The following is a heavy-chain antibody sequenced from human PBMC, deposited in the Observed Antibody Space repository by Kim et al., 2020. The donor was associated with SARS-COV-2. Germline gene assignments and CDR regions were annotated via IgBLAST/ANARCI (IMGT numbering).Heavy chain of an antibody. Sequence: SETLSLTCTVSGGSNNAYYWTWIRQPPGNGLEWIGYIYNTGSTNYNPSLKSRVTISGDTSRNQFSLKLSSVTTADTAVYYCARGDYNSDWHYFDYWGQGTLVTVSS. D-gene: IGHD6-19*01. CDR2: IYNTGST. V-gene: IGHV4-59*01. CDR1: GGSNNAYY. J-gene: IGHJ4*02. CDR3: ARGDYNSDWHYFDY.